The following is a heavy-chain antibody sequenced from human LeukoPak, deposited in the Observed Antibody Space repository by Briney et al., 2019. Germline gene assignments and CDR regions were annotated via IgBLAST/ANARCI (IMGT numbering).Heavy chain of an antibody. CDR2: IIPILGIA. J-gene: IGHJ3*02. CDR3: ASEGAPTIWFGERRIGGAFDI. Sequence: SVKVSCKASGGTFSSYAISWVRQAPGQGLEWMGRIIPILGIANYAQKFQGRVTITADKSTSTAYMELSSLRSEDTAVYYCASEGAPTIWFGERRIGGAFDIWGQGTMVTVSS. CDR1: GGTFSSYA. D-gene: IGHD3-10*01. V-gene: IGHV1-69*04.